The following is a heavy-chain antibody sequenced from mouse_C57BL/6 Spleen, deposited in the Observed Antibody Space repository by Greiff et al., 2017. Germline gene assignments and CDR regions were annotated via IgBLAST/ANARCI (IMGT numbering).Heavy chain of an antibody. CDR2: ISSGGSYT. Sequence: EVKLMESGGDLVKPGGSLKLSCAASGFTFSSYGMSWVRQTPDKRLEWVATISSGGSYTYYPDSVKGRFTISRDNAKNTLYLQMSILKSEDTAMYSCSRQITPVVAQEYFDVWGTGTSVTVSS. V-gene: IGHV5-6*01. CDR3: SRQITPVVAQEYFDV. J-gene: IGHJ1*03. D-gene: IGHD1-1*01. CDR1: GFTFSSYG.